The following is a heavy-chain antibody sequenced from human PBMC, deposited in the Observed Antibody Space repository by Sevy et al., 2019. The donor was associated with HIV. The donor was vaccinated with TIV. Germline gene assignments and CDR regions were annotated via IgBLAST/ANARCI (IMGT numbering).Heavy chain of an antibody. CDR2: ISGSGVST. Sequence: GGSLRLSCAASRFTLRSYAMSWVRQAPGKGLEWVSAISGSGVSTYYADSVKGRFTISRDNSKNTLYLQMNSLRAEDTAVYYCAKDVRYDSSGYLDYWGQGIPVTVSS. CDR3: AKDVRYDSSGYLDY. V-gene: IGHV3-23*01. D-gene: IGHD3-22*01. CDR1: RFTLRSYA. J-gene: IGHJ4*02.